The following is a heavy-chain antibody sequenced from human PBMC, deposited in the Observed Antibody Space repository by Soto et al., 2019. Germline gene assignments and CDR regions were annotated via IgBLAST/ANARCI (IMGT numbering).Heavy chain of an antibody. CDR1: GFTFSSYA. Sequence: GGSLRLSCAASGFTFSSYAMSWVRQAPGKGLEWVSAISGSGGSTYYADSVKGRFTISRDNSKNTLYLQMNSLRAEDTAVYYCAKGERGKLRFLEWLLPPFDYWGQGTLVTVSS. CDR3: AKGERGKLRFLEWLLPPFDY. J-gene: IGHJ4*02. CDR2: ISGSGGST. V-gene: IGHV3-23*01. D-gene: IGHD3-3*01.